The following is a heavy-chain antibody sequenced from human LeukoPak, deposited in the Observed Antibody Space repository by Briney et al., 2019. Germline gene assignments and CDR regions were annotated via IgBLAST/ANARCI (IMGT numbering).Heavy chain of an antibody. CDR1: GFSFSSYE. J-gene: IGHJ4*02. CDR2: ISSSSSYI. V-gene: IGHV3-21*01. D-gene: IGHD1-26*01. Sequence: GGSLRLSCAASGFSFSSYEMNWVRQAPGKGLEWVSSISSSSSYIYYADSVKGRFTISRDNAKNSLYLQMNSLRAEDTAVYYCARDSVGAPLDYWGQGTLVTVSS. CDR3: ARDSVGAPLDY.